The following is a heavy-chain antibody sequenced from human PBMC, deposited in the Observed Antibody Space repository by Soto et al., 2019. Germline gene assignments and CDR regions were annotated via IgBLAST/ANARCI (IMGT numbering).Heavy chain of an antibody. CDR2: IKSKTDGGTT. CDR3: TTDTLERRYYYYGMDV. CDR1: GFTFSNAW. Sequence: PGGSLRLSCAASGFTFSNAWMNWVRQAPGKGLEWVGRIKSKTDGGTTDYAAPVKGRLTISRDDSKNTLYLQMNSLKTEDTAVYSCTTDTLERRYYYYGMDVWGQGTPVTVSS. V-gene: IGHV3-15*07. J-gene: IGHJ6*02. D-gene: IGHD1-1*01.